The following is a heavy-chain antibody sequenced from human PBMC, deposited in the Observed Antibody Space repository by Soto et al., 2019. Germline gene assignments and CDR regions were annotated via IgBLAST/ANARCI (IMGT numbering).Heavy chain of an antibody. CDR3: ARGGFITFGGVIVNPGAFDI. CDR2: IYHSGST. J-gene: IGHJ3*02. CDR1: GGSISSGGYS. V-gene: IGHV4-30-2*01. Sequence: SETLSLTCAVSGGSISSGGYSRSWIRQPPGKGLEWIGYIYHSGSTYYNPSLKSRVTISVDRSKNQFSLKLSSVTAADTAVYYCARGGFITFGGVIVNPGAFDIWGQGTMVTVSS. D-gene: IGHD3-16*02.